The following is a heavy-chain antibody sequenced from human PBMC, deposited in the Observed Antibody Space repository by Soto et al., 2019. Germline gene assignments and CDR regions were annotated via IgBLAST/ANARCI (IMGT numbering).Heavy chain of an antibody. Sequence: SETLSLTCTVSGGSISSYYWSWIRQPPGKGLEWIGYIYYSGSTNYNPSLKSRVTISVDTSKNQFSLKLSSVTAADTAVYYCARISPTDYYGSGSADYWGQGTLVTVSS. CDR1: GGSISSYY. CDR2: IYYSGST. D-gene: IGHD3-10*01. J-gene: IGHJ4*02. CDR3: ARISPTDYYGSGSADY. V-gene: IGHV4-59*01.